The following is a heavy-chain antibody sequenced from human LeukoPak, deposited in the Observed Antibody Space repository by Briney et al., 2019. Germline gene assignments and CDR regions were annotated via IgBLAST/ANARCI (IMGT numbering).Heavy chain of an antibody. CDR1: GFTFSGSA. Sequence: GGSLRLSCAASGFTFSGSAMHWVRQASGKGLEWVGRIRSKANSYATAYAASVKGRFTISRDDSKNTAYLQMNSLKTEDTAVYYCARDLPGGYSYGYGDYWGQGTLVTVSS. J-gene: IGHJ4*02. V-gene: IGHV3-73*01. D-gene: IGHD5-18*01. CDR3: ARDLPGGYSYGYGDY. CDR2: IRSKANSYAT.